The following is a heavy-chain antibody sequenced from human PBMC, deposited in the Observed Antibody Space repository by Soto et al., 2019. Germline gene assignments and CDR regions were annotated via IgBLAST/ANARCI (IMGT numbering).Heavy chain of an antibody. Sequence: GAAVKVSCKASGYTCTGYYMHWVRQAPGQGLEWMGWINPNSGGTNYAQKFQGWVTMTRDTSISTAYMELSRLRSDDTAVYYCARALRYCSGGSCYSNYYDSSGASDAFDIWGQGTMVTVSS. J-gene: IGHJ3*02. V-gene: IGHV1-2*04. D-gene: IGHD2-15*01. CDR2: INPNSGGT. CDR1: GYTCTGYY. CDR3: ARALRYCSGGSCYSNYYDSSGASDAFDI.